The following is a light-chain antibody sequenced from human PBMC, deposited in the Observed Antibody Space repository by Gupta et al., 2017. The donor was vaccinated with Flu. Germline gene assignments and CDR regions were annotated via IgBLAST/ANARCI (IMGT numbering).Light chain of an antibody. CDR2: WAS. J-gene: IGKJ1*01. CDR1: QSLLFSSNNRDY. V-gene: IGKV4-1*01. CDR3: QQDDSSPRT. Sequence: DILVTQSPDSLAVSLGERATINCKSSQSLLFSSNNRDYLTWYQHKPGQPPKLLIYWASTRASGVPDRFSGSGSGTDFSLIISNLQAEDVAVYYCQQDDSSPRTFGQGTRVEIK.